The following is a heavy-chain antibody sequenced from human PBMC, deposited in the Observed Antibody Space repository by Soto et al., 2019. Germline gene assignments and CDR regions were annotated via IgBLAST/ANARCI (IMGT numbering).Heavy chain of an antibody. J-gene: IGHJ5*01. D-gene: IGHD6-19*01. CDR2: ITWNGGTI. V-gene: IGHV3-9*01. CDR1: GFAFDDYV. CDR3: TNGGSAALISPTGWDNWFVP. Sequence: PGGSLRLSCAASGFAFDDYVMHWVRQPPGRGLEWVSGITWNGGTIRYVDSVKGRFTISRDNAENSLYLQMNSLRPEDTAVYYCTNGGSAALISPTGWDNWFVPWSPGTQV.